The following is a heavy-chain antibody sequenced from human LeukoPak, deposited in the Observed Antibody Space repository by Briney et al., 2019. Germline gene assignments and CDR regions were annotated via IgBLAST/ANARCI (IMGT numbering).Heavy chain of an antibody. D-gene: IGHD2-2*01. Sequence: SQTLSLTCTVSGYSISSGYYWAWIRQPPGKGLEWIGSIYHSGSTFYNPSLKSRITISMDTSKNQFSLNLTSVTAADTAVFYCARRRYCSSTACSYNWPYFDYWGQGTLVTVSS. CDR3: ARRRYCSSTACSYNWPYFDY. CDR1: GYSISSGYY. J-gene: IGHJ4*02. V-gene: IGHV4-38-2*02. CDR2: IYHSGST.